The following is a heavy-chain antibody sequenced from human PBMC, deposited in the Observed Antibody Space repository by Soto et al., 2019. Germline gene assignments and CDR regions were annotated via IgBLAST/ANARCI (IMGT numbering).Heavy chain of an antibody. CDR2: IRGSGGDT. Sequence: EVQLLESGGGLVQPGGSLRISCAASGFTFSSYVMNWVRQAPGKGLEWVSGIRGSGGDTFYADSVEGRFTIFRDNSKNTLYLQMNSLRAEDTAVYYCARGPRAPPPHDYGMDVWGQGTTVTVSS. V-gene: IGHV3-23*01. CDR3: ARGPRAPPPHDYGMDV. CDR1: GFTFSSYV. J-gene: IGHJ6*02.